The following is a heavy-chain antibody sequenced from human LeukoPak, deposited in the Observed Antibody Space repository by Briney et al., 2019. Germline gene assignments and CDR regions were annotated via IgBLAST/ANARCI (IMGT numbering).Heavy chain of an antibody. CDR3: ARGPRITIFGVVMANDAFDI. Sequence: ASVKVSCKASGYTFTCYYMYWVRQAPGQGLEWMGWINPNSGDTNYAQRFQGRVTMTRDTSISTAYMELSRLRFDDTVVYYCARGPRITIFGVVMANDAFDIWGQGTMVTVSS. J-gene: IGHJ3*02. CDR2: INPNSGDT. CDR1: GYTFTCYY. D-gene: IGHD3-3*01. V-gene: IGHV1-2*02.